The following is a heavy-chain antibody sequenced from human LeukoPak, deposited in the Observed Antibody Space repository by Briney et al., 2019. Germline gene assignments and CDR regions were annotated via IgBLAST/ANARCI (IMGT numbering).Heavy chain of an antibody. CDR1: GYIFYDHY. J-gene: IGHJ4*02. D-gene: IGHD3-10*01. V-gene: IGHV1-2*02. CDR3: ARAVMVRGARPDY. Sequence: GASVTVSCKASGYIFYDHYTYWVRQAPGQGLQWMGWINPKTAGTHYAQEFQGRVTMTRDTSSNTAYMELNRLRSDDTAMYYCARAVMVRGARPDYWGQGTLVSVSS. CDR2: INPKTAGT.